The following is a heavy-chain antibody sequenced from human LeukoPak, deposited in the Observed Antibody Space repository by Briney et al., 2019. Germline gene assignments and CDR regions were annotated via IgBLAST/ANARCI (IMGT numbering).Heavy chain of an antibody. V-gene: IGHV3-33*01. Sequence: PGGSLRLSCAASGFTFSSYGMHWVRQAPGKGLEWVAVIWYDGSNKYYADSVKGRFTISRDNSKNTLYLQMNSLRAEDTAVYYCARAPPYGSGSYLDYYYYGMDVWGQGTTVTVSS. J-gene: IGHJ6*02. CDR3: ARAPPYGSGSYLDYYYYGMDV. D-gene: IGHD3-10*01. CDR2: IWYDGSNK. CDR1: GFTFSSYG.